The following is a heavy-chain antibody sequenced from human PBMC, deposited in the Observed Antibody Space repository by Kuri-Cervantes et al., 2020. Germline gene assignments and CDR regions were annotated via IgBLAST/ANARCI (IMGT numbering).Heavy chain of an antibody. Sequence: SETLSLTCSVSGDSIRSGAYYWSWIRQHPGKGLEWLGYIYYTGSTHYNPSFKSRLIISIDTSKNQFSLKLSSVTVADTAVYYCARETGWFDPWGRGALVTVSS. J-gene: IGHJ5*02. CDR3: ARETGWFDP. CDR2: IYYTGST. D-gene: IGHD1-1*01. CDR1: GDSIRSGAYY. V-gene: IGHV4-31*03.